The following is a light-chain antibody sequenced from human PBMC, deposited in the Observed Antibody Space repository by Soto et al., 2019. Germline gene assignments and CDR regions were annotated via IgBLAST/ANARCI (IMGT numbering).Light chain of an antibody. J-gene: IGKJ3*01. CDR2: GAS. Sequence: EIVLTQSPGTLSLSPGERATLSCRASQSVSSTYFAWYQQKPGQAPRHLIYGASNRATGIPDRFSGSGSGTDFTLTISRLEPEDFAVYYCQQFSGSLFTFGPGTKVDIK. CDR1: QSVSSTY. V-gene: IGKV3-20*01. CDR3: QQFSGSLFT.